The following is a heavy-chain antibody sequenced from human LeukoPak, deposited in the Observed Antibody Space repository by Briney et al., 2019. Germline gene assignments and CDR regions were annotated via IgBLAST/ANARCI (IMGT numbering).Heavy chain of an antibody. CDR2: IKESGSEK. V-gene: IGHV3-7*01. D-gene: IGHD1-26*01. Sequence: GGSLRLSCAASGFTFDYYWMTWVRQAPGKGLEWLANIKESGSEKYYVDSVKGRFTISRDNAKNSLYLQMNSLRAEDTAVYYCARVRSGSYLDVDYWGQGTLVTVSS. CDR1: GFTFDYYW. CDR3: ARVRSGSYLDVDY. J-gene: IGHJ4*02.